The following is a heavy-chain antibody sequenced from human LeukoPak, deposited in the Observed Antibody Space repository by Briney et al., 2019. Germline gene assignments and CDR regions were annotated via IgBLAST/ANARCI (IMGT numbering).Heavy chain of an antibody. CDR1: GFTFSSYG. CDR3: AHTPRYQYYFDY. CDR2: IWYDGSNK. Sequence: GRSLRLSCAASGFTFSSYGMHWVRQAPVKELDWVAVIWYDGSNKYYAGSVKGRFTISRDNSKNKLYLQMNSLRAEDTAVCYCAHTPRYQYYFDYWGQGTLVSVSS. J-gene: IGHJ4*02. V-gene: IGHV3-33*01. D-gene: IGHD2-15*01.